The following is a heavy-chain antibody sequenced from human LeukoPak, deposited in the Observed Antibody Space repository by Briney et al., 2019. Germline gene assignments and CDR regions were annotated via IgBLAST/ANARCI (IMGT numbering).Heavy chain of an antibody. CDR3: ARDLTGDQFFDP. CDR2: IYYSGST. J-gene: IGHJ5*02. V-gene: IGHV4-59*12. D-gene: IGHD7-27*01. CDR1: GGSISSYY. Sequence: SETLSLTCTVSGGSISSYYWSWIRQPPGKGLEWIGYIYYSGSTNYNPSLKSRVTISVDTSKNQFSLRLSSVTAADTAVYYCARDLTGDQFFDPWGQGTLVTVSS.